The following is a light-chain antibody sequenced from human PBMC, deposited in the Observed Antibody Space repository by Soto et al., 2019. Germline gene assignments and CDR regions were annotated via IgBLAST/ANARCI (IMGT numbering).Light chain of an antibody. CDR2: AAS. Sequence: DIQMTQSPPSLSASVGDRVTITCRASQGIRNFVAWYQQKPGKAPKLLIYAASTLQSGVPSRFRGSGSGTDFSLTTNSLQPEDVATYSCQQYSSVPVFGPGTKVEIQ. J-gene: IGKJ3*01. CDR1: QGIRNF. V-gene: IGKV1-27*01. CDR3: QQYSSVPV.